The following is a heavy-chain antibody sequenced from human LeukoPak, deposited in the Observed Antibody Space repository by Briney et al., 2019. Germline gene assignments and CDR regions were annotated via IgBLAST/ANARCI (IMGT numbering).Heavy chain of an antibody. Sequence: ASVKVSCKVSGYTLTELSMHWVRQAPGKGLEWMGGFDPENGETNYAQKFQGRVTMTADTSTDTAYMELSSLRPEDTAVYYCATKTDRGYGDAGAFDIWGQGTMVTVSS. D-gene: IGHD5-18*01. V-gene: IGHV1-24*01. CDR2: FDPENGET. CDR1: GYTLTELS. J-gene: IGHJ3*02. CDR3: ATKTDRGYGDAGAFDI.